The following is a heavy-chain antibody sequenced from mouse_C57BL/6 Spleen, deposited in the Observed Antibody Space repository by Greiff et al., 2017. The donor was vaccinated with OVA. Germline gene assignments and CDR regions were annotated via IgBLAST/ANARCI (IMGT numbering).Heavy chain of an antibody. CDR2: ISDGGSYT. J-gene: IGHJ1*03. Sequence: EVQLVESGGGLVKPGGSLKLSCAASGFTFSSYAMSWVRQTPEKRLEWVATISDGGSYTYYPDNVKGRFTISRDNAKNNLYLQMSHLKSEDTAMYYWAREKGYYSNYEYFDVWGTGTTVTVSS. V-gene: IGHV5-4*01. CDR1: GFTFSSYA. CDR3: AREKGYYSNYEYFDV. D-gene: IGHD2-5*01.